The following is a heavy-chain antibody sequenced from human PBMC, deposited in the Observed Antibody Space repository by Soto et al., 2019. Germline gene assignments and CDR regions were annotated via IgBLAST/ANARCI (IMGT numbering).Heavy chain of an antibody. CDR2: ISSDGSNK. CDR1: GFTFSSYG. CDR3: AKRDCIRTSCRQGYYYGMDV. Sequence: QVQLVESGGGVVQPGRSLRLSCAASGFTFSSYGMHWVRQAPGKGLEWVAVISSDGSNKYYADSVKGRFTISRDNSKSTLHLQMNSLRADDTAVYYCAKRDCIRTSCRQGYYYGMDVWGQGTTVTVSS. D-gene: IGHD2-2*01. V-gene: IGHV3-30*18. J-gene: IGHJ6*02.